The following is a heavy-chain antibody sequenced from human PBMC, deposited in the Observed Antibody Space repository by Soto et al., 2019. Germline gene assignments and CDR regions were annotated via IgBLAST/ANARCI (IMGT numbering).Heavy chain of an antibody. D-gene: IGHD6-19*01. Sequence: EVQLLESGGGLVQPGGSLRLSCAASGFTFSSYAMSWVRQAPGKGLEWVAGISGSGGSTDYADSVKGRFTISRDNSKNTLYLQMNSLRAEDTAVYHCAKEIAVAGPIYFDYWGQGTLVTVSS. CDR2: ISGSGGST. CDR1: GFTFSSYA. V-gene: IGHV3-23*01. CDR3: AKEIAVAGPIYFDY. J-gene: IGHJ4*02.